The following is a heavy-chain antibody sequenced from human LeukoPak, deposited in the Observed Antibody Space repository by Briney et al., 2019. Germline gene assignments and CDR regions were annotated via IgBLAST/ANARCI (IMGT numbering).Heavy chain of an antibody. CDR2: ISSSSSTI. J-gene: IGHJ3*02. Sequence: GGSLRLSCAASGFSFSSYSMNWVRQAPGKGLEWVSYISSSSSTIYYADSVEGRFTISRDNAKNSLYLQMNSLRAEDTAVYYCAIVVVVPAAPSGRDAFDIWGQGTMVTVSS. CDR3: AIVVVVPAAPSGRDAFDI. V-gene: IGHV3-48*01. D-gene: IGHD2-2*01. CDR1: GFSFSSYS.